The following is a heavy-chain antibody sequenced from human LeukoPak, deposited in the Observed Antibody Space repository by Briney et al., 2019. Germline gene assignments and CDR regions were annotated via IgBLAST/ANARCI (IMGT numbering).Heavy chain of an antibody. CDR1: GFTFSSYG. Sequence: GGFLRLSCAASGFTFSSYGMHWVRQAPGKGLEWVAVISYDGSNKYYADSVKGRFTISRDNSKNTLYLQMNSLRAEDTAVYYCARVMGRYCSSTSCYVDYWGQGTLVTVSS. CDR3: ARVMGRYCSSTSCYVDY. CDR2: ISYDGSNK. J-gene: IGHJ4*02. V-gene: IGHV3-30*03. D-gene: IGHD2-2*01.